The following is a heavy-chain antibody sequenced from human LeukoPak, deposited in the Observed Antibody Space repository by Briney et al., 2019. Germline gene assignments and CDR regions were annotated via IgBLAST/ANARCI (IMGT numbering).Heavy chain of an antibody. V-gene: IGHV1-8*01. J-gene: IGHJ4*02. CDR1: GYTFTGYD. Sequence: ASVKVSCKASGYTFTGYDINWVRQATGQGLEWMGWMNPNSGNTGDAQKFQGRVTMTRNTSISTAYMELSSLRSEDTAVYYCARGPNWNYVVPLDYWGQGTLVTVSS. CDR3: ARGPNWNYVVPLDY. CDR2: MNPNSGNT. D-gene: IGHD1-7*01.